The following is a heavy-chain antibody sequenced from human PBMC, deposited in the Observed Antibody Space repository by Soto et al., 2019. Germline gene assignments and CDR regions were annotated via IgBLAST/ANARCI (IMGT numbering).Heavy chain of an antibody. V-gene: IGHV4-39*01. J-gene: IGHJ4*02. CDR2: IYYSGST. D-gene: IGHD2-15*01. CDR1: GGSISSSSYY. Sequence: QLQLQESGPGLVKPSETLSLTCTVSGGSISSSSYYWGWIRQPPGKGLEWIGSIYYSGSTYYNPSHKSRVTISVNTHKNQFSLKLRSVTAADSAVYYCARQKQGGCYESPFDYWGQGTLVTVSS. CDR3: ARQKQGGCYESPFDY.